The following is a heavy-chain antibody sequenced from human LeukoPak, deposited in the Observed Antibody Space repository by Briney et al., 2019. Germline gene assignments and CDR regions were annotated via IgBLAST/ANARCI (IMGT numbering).Heavy chain of an antibody. CDR3: AREWVEYYYGSGRPRVLDY. V-gene: IGHV1-18*01. Sequence: ASVKVSCKASGYTFTSYGISWVRQAPGQGLEWMGWISAYNGNTNYAQKPQGRVTMTTDTSTSTAYMELRSLRSDDTAVYYCAREWVEYYYGSGRPRVLDYWGQGTLVPVSS. J-gene: IGHJ4*02. CDR2: ISAYNGNT. D-gene: IGHD3-10*01. CDR1: GYTFTSYG.